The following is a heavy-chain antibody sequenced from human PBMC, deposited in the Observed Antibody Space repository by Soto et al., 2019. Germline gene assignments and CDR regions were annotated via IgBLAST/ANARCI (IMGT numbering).Heavy chain of an antibody. Sequence: GASVKVSCEASGGTFSSYAISWVRQAPGQGLEWMGGIIPIFGTANYAQKFQGRVTITADESTSTAYMELSSLRSEDTAVYYCARNYYYDSSGYYSFYVRPDYFDYWGQGTLVTVSS. V-gene: IGHV1-69*13. J-gene: IGHJ4*02. D-gene: IGHD3-22*01. CDR3: ARNYYYDSSGYYSFYVRPDYFDY. CDR1: GGTFSSYA. CDR2: IIPIFGTA.